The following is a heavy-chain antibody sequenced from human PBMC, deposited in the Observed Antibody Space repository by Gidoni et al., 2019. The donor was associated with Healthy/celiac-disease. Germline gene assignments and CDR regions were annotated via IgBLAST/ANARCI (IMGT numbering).Heavy chain of an antibody. V-gene: IGHV1-18*01. CDR3: ARDLGRITIFGVVILADY. CDR2: ISAYNGNT. J-gene: IGHJ4*02. D-gene: IGHD3-3*01. Sequence: QVQLVQSGAEVKKPGASVKVSCKASGYTFTSYAISWVRQAPGQGLEWMGWISAYNGNTNYAQKLQGRVTMTTDTSTSTAYMELRSLRSDDTAVYYCARDLGRITIFGVVILADYWGQGTLVTVSS. CDR1: GYTFTSYA.